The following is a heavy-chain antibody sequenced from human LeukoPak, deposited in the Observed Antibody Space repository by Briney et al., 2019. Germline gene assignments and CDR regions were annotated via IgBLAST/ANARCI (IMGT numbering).Heavy chain of an antibody. CDR2: INADNGNT. CDR3: ARGAYYYMDV. J-gene: IGHJ6*03. D-gene: IGHD2-21*01. Sequence: ASVKVSCRASGYTFTTHGITWVRQAPGQRLEWMGWINADNGNTNYTENLQGRVTIARDTSTSTAYMELRSLRSDDTAVYYCARGAYYYMDVWGKGTTVTVSS. CDR1: GYTFTTHG. V-gene: IGHV1-18*01.